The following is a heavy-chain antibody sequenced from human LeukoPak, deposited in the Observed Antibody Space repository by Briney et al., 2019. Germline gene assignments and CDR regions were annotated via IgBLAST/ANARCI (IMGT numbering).Heavy chain of an antibody. CDR2: TNPDGGGT. D-gene: IGHD6-19*01. Sequence: GASVKVSCKTSGYTFTGYYIHWVRQAPGQGLEWMGWTNPDGGGTNYAQKFQGRVTMTRDTSISTAYMELSRLRSDDTAVYYCAGVAVKGLIDYWGQGTLVTVSS. CDR1: GYTFTGYY. J-gene: IGHJ4*02. V-gene: IGHV1-2*02. CDR3: AGVAVKGLIDY.